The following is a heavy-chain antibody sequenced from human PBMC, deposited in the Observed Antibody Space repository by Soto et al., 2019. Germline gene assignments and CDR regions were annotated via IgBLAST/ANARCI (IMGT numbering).Heavy chain of an antibody. V-gene: IGHV4-34*01. J-gene: IGHJ6*02. Sequence: PSETLSLTCAVYGGSFSGYYWSWIRQPPGKGLEWIGEINHSGSTNYNPSLKSRVTILVDTSKNQFSLKLSSVTAADTAVYYCARGGLAFYDKLRYFDWLSRRWGMDVWGQGTTVTVSS. CDR3: ARGGLAFYDKLRYFDWLSRRWGMDV. CDR1: GGSFSGYY. D-gene: IGHD3-9*01. CDR2: INHSGST.